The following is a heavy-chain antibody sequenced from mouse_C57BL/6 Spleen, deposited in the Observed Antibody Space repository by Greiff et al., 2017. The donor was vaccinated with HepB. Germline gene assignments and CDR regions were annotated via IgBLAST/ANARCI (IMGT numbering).Heavy chain of an antibody. V-gene: IGHV2-5*01. CDR1: GFSLTSYG. J-gene: IGHJ4*01. D-gene: IGHD2-5*01. Sequence: QVQLKESGPGLVQPSQSLSITCTVSGFSLTSYGVHWVRQSPGKGLEWLGVIWRGGSTDYNAAFMSRLSITKDNSKSQVFFKMNSLQADDTAIYYCAKNDYSNGHYYAMDYWGQGTSVTVSS. CDR3: AKNDYSNGHYYAMDY. CDR2: IWRGGST.